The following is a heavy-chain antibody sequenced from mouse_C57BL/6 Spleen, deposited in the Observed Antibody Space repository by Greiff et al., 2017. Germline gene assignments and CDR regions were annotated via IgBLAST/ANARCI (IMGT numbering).Heavy chain of an antibody. Sequence: VQLQQSGAELVRPGTSVKMSCKASGYTFTNYWIGWAKQRPGHGLEWIGDIYPGGGYTNYNEKFKGKATLTADKSSSTAYMQFSSLTSEASALYYYATAIYGSSIFAHWGEGPLGIVSA. CDR1: GYTFTNYW. J-gene: IGHJ3*01. V-gene: IGHV1-63*01. CDR3: ATAIYGSSIFAH. CDR2: IYPGGGYT. D-gene: IGHD1-1*01.